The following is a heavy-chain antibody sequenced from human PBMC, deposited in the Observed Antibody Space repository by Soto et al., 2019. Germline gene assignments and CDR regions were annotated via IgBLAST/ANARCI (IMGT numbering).Heavy chain of an antibody. CDR1: GASIATEGYT. V-gene: IGHV4-30-2*01. CDR2: IYPSGAA. CDR3: ARATFGAVLHLEA. Sequence: SETLSLTCAVSGASIATEGYTWSWIRQPPGKGLEWIGYIYPSGAAHYNPSLKSRVTISLDASRNRFSLSVGSVTAADTAVYYCARATFGAVLHLEAWGQGXTVTVSS. D-gene: IGHD3-3*01. J-gene: IGHJ6*02.